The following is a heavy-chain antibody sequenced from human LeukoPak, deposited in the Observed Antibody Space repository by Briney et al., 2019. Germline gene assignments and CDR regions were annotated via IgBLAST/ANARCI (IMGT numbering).Heavy chain of an antibody. Sequence: ASVKVSCKASGFTFTDYYIHWVRQAPGQGLEWMGRINLNSGATNCAQKFQDKVTMTRDTSITTAYMELRSLTSDDAAIYYCARIYGWTTSGTYELTDYWGQGTLVTVSS. D-gene: IGHD1-26*01. CDR3: ARIYGWTTSGTYELTDY. CDR1: GFTFTDYY. J-gene: IGHJ4*02. CDR2: INLNSGAT. V-gene: IGHV1-2*06.